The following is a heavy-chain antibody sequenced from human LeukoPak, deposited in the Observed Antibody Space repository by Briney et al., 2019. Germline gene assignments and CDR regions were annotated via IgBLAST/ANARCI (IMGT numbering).Heavy chain of an antibody. CDR3: ARHAVTDSSSSAVDY. J-gene: IGHJ4*02. CDR2: IYTSGGT. D-gene: IGHD6-6*01. V-gene: IGHV4-4*09. CDR1: GGSISSYY. Sequence: PSEALSLTCTVSGGSISSYYWSWIRQPPGRGLEWIGYIYTSGGTTYNPSPKSRVTISVDTSKNQFSLKLSSVTAAATAGFYLARHAVTDSSSSAVDYWGQGTLVTVPS.